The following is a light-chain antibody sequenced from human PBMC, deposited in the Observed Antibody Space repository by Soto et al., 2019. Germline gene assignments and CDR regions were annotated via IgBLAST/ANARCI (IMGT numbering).Light chain of an antibody. CDR2: EVN. CDR1: SSDVGGYNY. J-gene: IGLJ1*01. Sequence: QSALTQPPSASGSPGQSVAISCTGTSSDVGGYNYVSWYQQHPGKAPKLMIYEVNKRPSGVPDRFSGSKSGNTASLTVSGLQAEDEADYYCRAYAASSTVFGTGTKVTVL. V-gene: IGLV2-8*01. CDR3: RAYAASSTV.